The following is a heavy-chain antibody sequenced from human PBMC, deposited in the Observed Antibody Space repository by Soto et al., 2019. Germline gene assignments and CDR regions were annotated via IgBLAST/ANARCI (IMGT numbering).Heavy chain of an antibody. J-gene: IGHJ5*02. Sequence: QLQLQESGPGLVKPSETLSLTCTVSGGSISSSSYYWGWIRQPPGKGLEWIGSIYYSGSTYYNPSLKSRVTISGHTSKNQSSLKLSSVTAADTAVYYCARHQSHSSSYVDPWGQGTLVTVSS. D-gene: IGHD6-13*01. CDR1: GGSISSSSYY. CDR2: IYYSGST. V-gene: IGHV4-39*01. CDR3: ARHQSHSSSYVDP.